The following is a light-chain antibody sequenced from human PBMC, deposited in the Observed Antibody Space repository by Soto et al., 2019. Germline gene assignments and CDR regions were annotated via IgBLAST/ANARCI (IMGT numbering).Light chain of an antibody. CDR2: EVS. Sequence: QSVLTQPASVSGSPGQSITISCTGTSSDVGGYNYVSWYQQHPGKAPKLMIYEVSNRPSGVSNRFSGSKSGNTASLTISGLQAEHEGDYYGSSYISSSTPYVFATVTNLTDL. CDR1: SSDVGGYNY. J-gene: IGLJ1*01. CDR3: SSYISSSTPYV. V-gene: IGLV2-14*01.